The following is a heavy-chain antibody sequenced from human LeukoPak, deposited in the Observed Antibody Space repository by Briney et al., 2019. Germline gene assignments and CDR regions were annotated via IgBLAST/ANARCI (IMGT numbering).Heavy chain of an antibody. CDR2: IYSGGST. V-gene: IGHV3-66*01. Sequence: GGSLRLSCAASGFTVSSNYMSWVRQAPGKGLEWVSVIYSGGSTYYADSVKGRFTISRDNSKNTLYLQMNSLRAEDTAVYYCARALKQWLVQGCYFDYWGQGTLVTVSS. J-gene: IGHJ4*02. CDR3: ARALKQWLVQGCYFDY. D-gene: IGHD6-19*01. CDR1: GFTVSSNY.